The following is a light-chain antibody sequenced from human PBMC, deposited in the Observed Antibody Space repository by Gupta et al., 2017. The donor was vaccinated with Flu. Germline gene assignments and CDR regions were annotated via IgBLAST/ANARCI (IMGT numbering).Light chain of an antibody. V-gene: IGKV3-20*01. CDR1: QSVRSSY. CDR3: QQYCGSPPT. J-gene: IGKJ1*01. Sequence: EIVLTQSPGTLSLSPGERGTRSCMVRQSVRSSYLAWYQQKPGQAPRLLIYGASSRATGIPDRFSGSGSGTEFTLTISRLEPEDFAVYCCQQYCGSPPTFGQGTKVEIK. CDR2: GAS.